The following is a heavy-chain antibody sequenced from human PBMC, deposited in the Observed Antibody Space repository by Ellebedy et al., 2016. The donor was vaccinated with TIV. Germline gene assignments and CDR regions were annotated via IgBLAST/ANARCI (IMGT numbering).Heavy chain of an antibody. CDR1: GFTFDNFA. J-gene: IGHJ3*01. D-gene: IGHD4-23*01. Sequence: PGGSLRLSCATSGFTFDNFAMRWFRPAPGKGLEWVSAITGSGDRTFYADSVKGRFTVSRDTSKNTLYLQMDSLRAEDTAIYHCASDPVGVGPAFDVWGQGTMVTVSS. V-gene: IGHV3-23*01. CDR3: ASDPVGVGPAFDV. CDR2: ITGSGDRT.